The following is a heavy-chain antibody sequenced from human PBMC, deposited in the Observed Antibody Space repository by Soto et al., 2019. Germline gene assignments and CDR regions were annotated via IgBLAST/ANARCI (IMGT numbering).Heavy chain of an antibody. V-gene: IGHV3-23*01. D-gene: IGHD1-20*01. J-gene: IGHJ4*02. CDR3: AKGRYTNRYDFDY. CDR1: GFSFSSYV. Sequence: PGGSLRLSCAASGFSFSSYVMSWVRQAPGKGLEWVSAISGVGGSTSYADSVKGRFTISRDNSKSTLYLQLNSLRAEDTAVYYCAKGRYTNRYDFDYWGQGTLVTVSS. CDR2: ISGVGGST.